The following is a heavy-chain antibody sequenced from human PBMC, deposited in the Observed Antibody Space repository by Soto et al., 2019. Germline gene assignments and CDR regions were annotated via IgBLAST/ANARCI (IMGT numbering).Heavy chain of an antibody. CDR1: GGSISSYY. D-gene: IGHD4-17*01. CDR2: IYYSGST. J-gene: IGHJ6*02. CDR3: ARLRPDYGDYAQYYYYGMDV. V-gene: IGHV4-59*01. Sequence: SETLSLTCTVSGGSISSYYWSWIRQPPGKGLEWIGYIYYSGSTNYNPSLKSRVTISVDTSKNQFSLKLSSVTAADTAVYYCARLRPDYGDYAQYYYYGMDVGGQGTTVNVSS.